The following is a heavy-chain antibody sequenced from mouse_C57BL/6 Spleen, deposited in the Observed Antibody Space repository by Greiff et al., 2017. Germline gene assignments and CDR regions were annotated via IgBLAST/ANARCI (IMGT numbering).Heavy chain of an antibody. CDR2: IYPSDSET. J-gene: IGHJ3*01. D-gene: IGHD2-3*01. CDR3: AREGGYYFAY. Sequence: VQLQQPGAELVRPGSSVKLSCKASGYTFTSYWMDWVKQRPGQGLEWIGNIYPSDSETHYNQKFKDKATLTVDKSSSTAYMQLSSLTSEDAAVYYCAREGGYYFAYWGQGTLVTVSA. CDR1: GYTFTSYW. V-gene: IGHV1-61*01.